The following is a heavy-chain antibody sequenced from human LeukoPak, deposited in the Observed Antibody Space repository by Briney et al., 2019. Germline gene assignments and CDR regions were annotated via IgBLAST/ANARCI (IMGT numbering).Heavy chain of an antibody. V-gene: IGHV1-18*01. CDR1: GYTFTSYG. CDR2: ISAYNGNT. Sequence: ASVKVSYKASGYTFTSYGISWVRQAPGQGLEWVGWISAYNGNTNYAQKLQGRVTMTTDTSTSTAYMELRSLRSDDTAVYYCARDYYDSSGYNLDYWGQGTLVTVSS. D-gene: IGHD3-22*01. CDR3: ARDYYDSSGYNLDY. J-gene: IGHJ4*02.